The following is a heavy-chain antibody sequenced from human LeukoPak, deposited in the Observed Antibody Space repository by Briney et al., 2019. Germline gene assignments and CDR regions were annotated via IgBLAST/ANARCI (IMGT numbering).Heavy chain of an antibody. V-gene: IGHV3-30*18. D-gene: IGHD3-16*01. CDR1: GFIFSGYG. CDR2: ISYVGRHQ. Sequence: GGSLRLSCTGSGFIFSGYGIHWVRQAPGKGLEWVAVISYVGRHQYYPTSMGGRFTISRDNLQNSVFLQMDSLGVDDTAVYYCVKAVHPPPREITPGEWGQGTLVVVDS. J-gene: IGHJ4*02. CDR3: VKAVHPPPREITPGE.